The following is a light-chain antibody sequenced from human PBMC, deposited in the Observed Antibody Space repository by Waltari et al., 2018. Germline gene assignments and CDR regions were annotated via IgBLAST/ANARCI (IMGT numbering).Light chain of an antibody. CDR1: QSVLYRSNNTNF. CDR3: QQYYTTPPT. V-gene: IGKV4-1*01. CDR2: LAS. J-gene: IGKJ3*01. Sequence: DIVMTQSTDALAVSLGERATINCKSSQSVLYRSNNTNFLAWYQQRPGQSPKLLIYLASTRESGFPDRFSGSGSGTDFTLTISSLQAEDVAVYYCQQYYTTPPTCGPGTKVDSK.